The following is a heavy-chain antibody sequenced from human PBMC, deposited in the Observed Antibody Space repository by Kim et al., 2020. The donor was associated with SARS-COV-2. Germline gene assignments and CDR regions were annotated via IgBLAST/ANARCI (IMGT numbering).Heavy chain of an antibody. V-gene: IGHV4-31*03. CDR2: IYYSGST. CDR1: GGSISSGGYY. CDR3: ARAGAGRITIFGVVIESFDY. D-gene: IGHD3-3*01. J-gene: IGHJ4*02. Sequence: SETLSLTCTVSGGSISSGGYYWSWIRQHPGKGLEWIGYIYYSGSTYSNPSLKRRVTISVDTSKNQFSLKLSPVTAGDTAVYFCARAGAGRITIFGVVIESFDYWGQGTLVTVSS.